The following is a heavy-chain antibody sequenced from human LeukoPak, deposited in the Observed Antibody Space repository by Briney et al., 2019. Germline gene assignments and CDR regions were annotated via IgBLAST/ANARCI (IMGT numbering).Heavy chain of an antibody. CDR1: GFTFSSYS. V-gene: IGHV3-48*01. J-gene: IGHJ4*02. CDR3: ARDGTKWESHGIYFDY. CDR2: ISSSSSSTI. Sequence: GGSLRLSCAASGFTFSSYSMNWVRQAPGKGLEWVSYISSSSSSTIYYADSVKGRFTISRDNAKNSLYLQMNSLRAEDTAVYYCARDGTKWESHGIYFDYWGQGTLVTVSS. D-gene: IGHD1-26*01.